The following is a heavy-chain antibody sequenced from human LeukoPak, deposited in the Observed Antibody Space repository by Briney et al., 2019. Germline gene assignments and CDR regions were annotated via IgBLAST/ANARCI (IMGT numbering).Heavy chain of an antibody. CDR1: GGSFSSGTFY. CDR2: IHFSGGT. J-gene: IGHJ4*02. V-gene: IGHV4-39*01. D-gene: IGHD3-3*02. Sequence: PSETLSLTCTFSGGSFSSGTFYWAWIRQPPGKGLVWFGSIHFSGGTYYNPSLKSRVTISVDTSKNQFSMKVTSVTAADAAVYYCARQGGRLARSHVDYWGQGTLVTVSS. CDR3: ARQGGRLARSHVDY.